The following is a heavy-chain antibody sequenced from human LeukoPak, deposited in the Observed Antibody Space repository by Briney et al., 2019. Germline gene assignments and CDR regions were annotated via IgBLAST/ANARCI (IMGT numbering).Heavy chain of an antibody. CDR1: GFTFSSYA. J-gene: IGHJ3*02. Sequence: PGRSLRLSCAASGFTFSSYAMHWVRQAPGKGLEWVAVISYDGSNKYYADSVKGRFTISRDNSKNTLYLQMNSLRAEDTAVYYCARSTRSGYYYDYAFDIWGQGTMVTVSS. V-gene: IGHV3-30*04. D-gene: IGHD3-22*01. CDR2: ISYDGSNK. CDR3: ARSTRSGYYYDYAFDI.